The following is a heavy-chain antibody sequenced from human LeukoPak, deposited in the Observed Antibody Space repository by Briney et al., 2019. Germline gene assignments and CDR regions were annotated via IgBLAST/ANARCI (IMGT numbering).Heavy chain of an antibody. D-gene: IGHD3-3*01. Sequence: GGSLRLSCAASGFTFSSYGMHWVRQAPCKGLEWVAFIRYDGSNKYYADSVKGRFTISRDNSKNTLYLQMNSLRAEDTAVYYCAKDGVESYDFWSGYPDYWGQGTLVTVSS. V-gene: IGHV3-30*02. CDR1: GFTFSSYG. J-gene: IGHJ4*02. CDR3: AKDGVESYDFWSGYPDY. CDR2: IRYDGSNK.